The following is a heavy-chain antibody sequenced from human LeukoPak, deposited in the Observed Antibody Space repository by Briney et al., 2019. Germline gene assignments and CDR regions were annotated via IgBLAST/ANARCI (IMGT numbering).Heavy chain of an antibody. J-gene: IGHJ3*02. CDR2: IYTSGST. V-gene: IGHV4-4*07. Sequence: PSQTLSLTCTVSGGSISSYYWSWIRQPAGKGLEWIGRIYTSGSTNYNPSLKSRVTMSVDTSKNQFSLKLSSVTAADTAVYYCARDPPVDFWSGYGAFDIWGQGTMVTVSS. CDR1: GGSISSYY. CDR3: ARDPPVDFWSGYGAFDI. D-gene: IGHD3-3*01.